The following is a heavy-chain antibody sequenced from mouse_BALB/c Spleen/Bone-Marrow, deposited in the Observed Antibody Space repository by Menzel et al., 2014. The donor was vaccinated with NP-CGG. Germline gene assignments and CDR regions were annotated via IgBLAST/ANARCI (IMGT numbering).Heavy chain of an antibody. J-gene: IGHJ1*01. CDR2: ISYSGST. CDR1: GYSITSDYA. CDR3: ARGVYYGSSWDWYFDV. D-gene: IGHD1-1*01. Sequence: EVQGVESGPGLVKPSQSLSLTCTVTGYSITSDYAWNWIRQFPGNKLEWMGYISYSGSTSYNPSLKSRISITRDTSKNQFFLQLNSVTTEDTATYYCARGVYYGSSWDWYFDVWGAGTTVTVSS. V-gene: IGHV3-2*02.